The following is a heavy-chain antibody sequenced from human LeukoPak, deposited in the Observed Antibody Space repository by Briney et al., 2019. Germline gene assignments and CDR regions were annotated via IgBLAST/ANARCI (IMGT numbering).Heavy chain of an antibody. D-gene: IGHD2-2*01. CDR1: GFTFSSYS. CDR3: AIDCSSTSCYAY. J-gene: IGHJ4*02. V-gene: IGHV3-21*01. Sequence: GGSLRLSCAASGFTFSSYSMNWVRQAPGKGLEWVSSISSSSSYIYYADSVKGRFTISRDNAKNSLYLQMNSLRAEDTAVYYCAIDCSSTSCYAYWGQGTLVTVSS. CDR2: ISSSSSYI.